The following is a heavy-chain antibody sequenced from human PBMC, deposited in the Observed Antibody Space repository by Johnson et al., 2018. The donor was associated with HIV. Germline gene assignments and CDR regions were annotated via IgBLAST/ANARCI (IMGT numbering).Heavy chain of an antibody. CDR1: GFTVSSNY. Sequence: VQLVESGGGLIQPGGSLRLSCAASGFTVSSNYMSWVRQAPGKGLEWVSRISNDGSSTNYADSVKGRFTISRDNAENTLYLQMNSLRVEDTAVYYCAGLRAARPRSFDIWGQGTMVTVSS. CDR2: ISNDGSST. CDR3: AGLRAARPRSFDI. V-gene: IGHV3-74*02. D-gene: IGHD6-6*01. J-gene: IGHJ3*02.